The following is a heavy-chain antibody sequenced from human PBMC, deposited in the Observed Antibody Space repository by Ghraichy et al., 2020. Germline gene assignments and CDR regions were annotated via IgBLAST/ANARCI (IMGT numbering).Heavy chain of an antibody. Sequence: GYIYYSGSTHYNPSLKSRVTISVETSKNQFSLKLSSVTAADTAVYYCAGGTIEWFGELSKRFDYWG. V-gene: IGHV4-59*09. D-gene: IGHD3-10*01. J-gene: IGHJ4*01. CDR2: IYYSGST. CDR3: AGGTIEWFGELSKRFDY.